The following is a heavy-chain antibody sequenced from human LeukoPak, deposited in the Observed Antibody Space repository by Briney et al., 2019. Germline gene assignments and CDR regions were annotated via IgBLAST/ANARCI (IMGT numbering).Heavy chain of an antibody. V-gene: IGHV3-21*01. Sequence: GGSLRLSCAASGFTFSSYSMNWVRQAPGKGLEWVSSISSSSSYIYYADSVKGRFTISRDNAKNSLYLQMNSLRAEDTAVYYCAGRYGDYYYYYMDVWGKGTTVTVSS. CDR1: GFTFSSYS. D-gene: IGHD4-17*01. J-gene: IGHJ6*03. CDR3: AGRYGDYYYYYMDV. CDR2: ISSSSSYI.